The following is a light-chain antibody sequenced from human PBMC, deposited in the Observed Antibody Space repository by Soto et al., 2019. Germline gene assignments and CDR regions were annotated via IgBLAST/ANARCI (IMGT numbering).Light chain of an antibody. Sequence: EIVLTQSPGTLSLSPGETATLSCRASQTIGRNYLAWYQQKPGQAPRLLIYGASTRAPGFPARFSGSGSGTDFTLTISSLQSEDFAVYYCQQYNNWPWTFGQGTKVDI. CDR2: GAS. CDR1: QTIGRN. J-gene: IGKJ1*01. V-gene: IGKV3-15*01. CDR3: QQYNNWPWT.